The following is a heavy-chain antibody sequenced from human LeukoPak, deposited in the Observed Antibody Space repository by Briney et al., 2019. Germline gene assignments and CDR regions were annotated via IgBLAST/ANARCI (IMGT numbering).Heavy chain of an antibody. CDR2: ISDTGRTI. Sequence: PGGSLRLSCAASGFSFSDYFMTWIRQAPGKGLEWVSYISDTGRTIYYADSVRSRFTISRDNAKNSLFLQMDTLRAEDTAVYYCARLQSPDSPLDIWGQGTMVTVSS. D-gene: IGHD5-24*01. V-gene: IGHV3-11*01. J-gene: IGHJ3*02. CDR1: GFSFSDYF. CDR3: ARLQSPDSPLDI.